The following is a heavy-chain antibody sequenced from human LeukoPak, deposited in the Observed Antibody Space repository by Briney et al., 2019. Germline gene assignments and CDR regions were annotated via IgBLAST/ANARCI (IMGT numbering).Heavy chain of an antibody. Sequence: ASVKVSCKASGYTFTNFYMHWVRQAPGQGPEWMGLINPSGGTTTYAQKFQGRVTMTRDTSTSTFYMELSSLRSEDTAVYYCVRGGVGQLLLNYWGQGTLVTVSS. CDR1: GYTFTNFY. CDR3: VRGGVGQLLLNY. D-gene: IGHD2-2*01. V-gene: IGHV1-46*01. CDR2: INPSGGTT. J-gene: IGHJ4*02.